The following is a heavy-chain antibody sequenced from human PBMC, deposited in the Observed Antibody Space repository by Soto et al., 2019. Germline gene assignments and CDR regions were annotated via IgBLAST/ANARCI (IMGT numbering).Heavy chain of an antibody. CDR1: GGSIRSYY. CDR2: IYHSGNT. V-gene: IGHV4-59*08. J-gene: IGHJ4*02. Sequence: SETLSLTCNVSGGSIRSYYWSWIRQPPGKGLERIGSIYHSGNTSYNPSLKSRVTISVDTSKTQFSLRLSSVTAADTAVYYCARHPMGMVTAYFDYWGQGTLVTVSS. CDR3: ARHPMGMVTAYFDY. D-gene: IGHD2-21*02.